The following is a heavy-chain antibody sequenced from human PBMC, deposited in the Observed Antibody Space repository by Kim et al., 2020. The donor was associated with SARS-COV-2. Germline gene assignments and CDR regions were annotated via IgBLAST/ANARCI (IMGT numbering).Heavy chain of an antibody. CDR2: INTKTEEP. V-gene: IGHV7-4-1*02. CDR3: ARLGSRDFYGFYYYYAMDV. D-gene: IGHD4-17*01. Sequence: ASVKVSCKASGYTFTNHPIHWVRQAPGQGLQWVGSINTKTEEPTYGQGFTWRFGSYLDTSARTAFLQISSLETDDTALYYCARLGSRDFYGFYYYYAMDVWGQGTAVTVSS. J-gene: IGHJ6*02. CDR1: GYTFTNHP.